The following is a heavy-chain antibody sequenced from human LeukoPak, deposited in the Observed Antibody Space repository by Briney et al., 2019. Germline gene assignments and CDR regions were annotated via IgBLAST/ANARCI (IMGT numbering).Heavy chain of an antibody. V-gene: IGHV3-21*01. CDR1: GFTFSSYS. D-gene: IGHD6-13*01. J-gene: IGHJ4*02. Sequence: PGGSLRLSCAASGFTFSSYSMNWVRQAPGKGLEWVSSISSSSSYIYCADSVKGRFTISRDNAKNSLYLQMNSLRAEDTAVYYCARVARLHSSSWYSTDYWGQGTLVTVSS. CDR2: ISSSSSYI. CDR3: ARVARLHSSSWYSTDY.